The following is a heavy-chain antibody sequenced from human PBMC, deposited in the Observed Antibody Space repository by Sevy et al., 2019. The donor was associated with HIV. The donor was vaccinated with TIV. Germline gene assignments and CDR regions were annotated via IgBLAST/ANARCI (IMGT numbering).Heavy chain of an antibody. CDR2: LSFGCGEI. V-gene: IGHV3-23*01. J-gene: IGHJ4*02. CDR3: AREGCTKPHDY. D-gene: IGHD2-8*01. Sequence: GGSLRLSCAASGFTFSKYSMSWVRQPPGKGLEWVSTLSFGCGEINYADSVKGRFTISSVNSKSSVYLQMNSLRPEDTAVYYCAREGCTKPHDYWGQGTLVTVSS. CDR1: GFTFSKYS.